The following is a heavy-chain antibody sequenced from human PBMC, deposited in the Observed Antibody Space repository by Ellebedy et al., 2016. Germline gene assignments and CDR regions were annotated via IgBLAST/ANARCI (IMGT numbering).Heavy chain of an antibody. V-gene: IGHV3-23*01. D-gene: IGHD2-2*01. CDR2: ISDNGRRT. CDR1: GFSFSNFG. CDR3: AKEDIIVPPATAPFDN. Sequence: GGSLRLXXAASGFSFSNFGMSWVRQAPGKGLEWVATISDNGRRTYYADSVKGRFTISRDDSKNTLYLQMNSLRAENTGVYFCAKEDIIVPPATAPFDNWGQGTLVTVSS. J-gene: IGHJ4*02.